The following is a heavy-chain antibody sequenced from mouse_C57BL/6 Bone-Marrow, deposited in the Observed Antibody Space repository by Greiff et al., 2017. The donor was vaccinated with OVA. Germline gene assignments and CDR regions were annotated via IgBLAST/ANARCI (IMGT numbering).Heavy chain of an antibody. J-gene: IGHJ1*03. CDR2: INPNYGTT. CDR3: ARSLVVAKGDWYFDV. D-gene: IGHD1-1*01. Sequence: EVKLVESGPELVKPGASVKISCKASGYSFTDYNMNWVKQSNGKSLEWIGVINPNYGTTSYNQKFKGKATLTVDQSSSTAYMQLNSLTSEDSAVYYCARSLVVAKGDWYFDVWGTGTTVTVSS. V-gene: IGHV1-39*01. CDR1: GYSFTDYN.